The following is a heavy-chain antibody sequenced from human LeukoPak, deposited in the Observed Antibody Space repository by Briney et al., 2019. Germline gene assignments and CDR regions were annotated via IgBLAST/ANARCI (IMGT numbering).Heavy chain of an antibody. J-gene: IGHJ4*02. CDR1: GASISSGDW. CDR2: IYHSGST. V-gene: IGHV4-4*02. Sequence: SETLSLTCAVSGASISSGDWWSWVRQPPGKGLEWIGEIYHSGSTNYNPSLKSRVTASVDKSKNQFSLKLSSVTAADTAVYYCAKDLGGSGRIWAFDYWGQGTLVTVSS. D-gene: IGHD3-10*01. CDR3: AKDLGGSGRIWAFDY.